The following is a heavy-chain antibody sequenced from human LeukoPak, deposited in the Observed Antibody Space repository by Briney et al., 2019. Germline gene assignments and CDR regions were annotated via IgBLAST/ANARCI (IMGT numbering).Heavy chain of an antibody. D-gene: IGHD2/OR15-2a*01. CDR2: IYSSGST. J-gene: IGHJ4*02. CDR1: GDFISRSSYY. Sequence: PSETLSLTCTVSGDFISRSSYYWGWIRQPPGKGLEWVANIYSSGSTYYNPSLKSRVTISVDTSKNQVALKLSSVTAADAAAYYCASRPFSSLDYWGQGTLVSVSS. CDR3: ASRPFSSLDY. V-gene: IGHV4-39*01.